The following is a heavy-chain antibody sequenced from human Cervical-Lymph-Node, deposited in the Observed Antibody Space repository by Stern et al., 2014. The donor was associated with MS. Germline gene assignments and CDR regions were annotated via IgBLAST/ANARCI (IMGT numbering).Heavy chain of an antibody. CDR3: ARQTTAWASDV. CDR1: GFKFSIYG. V-gene: IGHV5-51*01. CDR2: IYPVDSET. Sequence: EVQLLQSGAELIRPGESLKISCKGSGFKFSIYGIAWVRQTPGKGLAWMGIIYPVDSETRYSPSFQGQVTMSADKSTSTAYLQWSSLNASDTAMYFCARQTTAWASDVWGQGTLVTVSS. D-gene: IGHD1-14*01. J-gene: IGHJ4*02.